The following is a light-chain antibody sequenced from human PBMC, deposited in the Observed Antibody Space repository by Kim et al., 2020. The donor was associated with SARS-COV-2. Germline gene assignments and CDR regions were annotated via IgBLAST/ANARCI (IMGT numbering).Light chain of an antibody. J-gene: IGLJ1*01. V-gene: IGLV1-36*01. CDR1: SSNIGNNV. CDR3: ATWDDRLSAYV. Sequence: QSVLTQPPSISDAPRQRVTISCSGTSSNIGNNVVHWYQQLPGAPPKLLIYHDDLLPSGVSDRFSGSKSGTSASLAISGLQSEDAADYYCATWDDRLSAYVFGTGTKVTVL. CDR2: HDD.